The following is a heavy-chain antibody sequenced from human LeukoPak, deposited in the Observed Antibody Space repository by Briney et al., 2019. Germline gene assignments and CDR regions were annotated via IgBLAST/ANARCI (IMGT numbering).Heavy chain of an antibody. CDR2: ISAYNGNT. V-gene: IGHV1-18*01. CDR3: ARERFTSLYSYGPNWFDP. Sequence: ASVKVSCKASGYTFTSYGISWVRQAPGQGLEWMGWISAYNGNTNYAQKFQGRVTMTRDTSTSTAYMDLRSLRSDDTAVYYCARERFTSLYSYGPNWFDPWGQGTLVTVPS. CDR1: GYTFTSYG. D-gene: IGHD5-18*01. J-gene: IGHJ5*02.